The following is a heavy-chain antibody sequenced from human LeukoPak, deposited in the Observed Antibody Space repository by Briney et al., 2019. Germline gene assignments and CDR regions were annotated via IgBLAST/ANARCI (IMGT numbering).Heavy chain of an antibody. CDR3: AREVVVAATYNWFDP. CDR2: IIPIFGTA. D-gene: IGHD2-15*01. CDR1: GGTFSSYA. J-gene: IGHJ5*02. Sequence: GSSVKVSCKASGGTFSSYAISWVRQAPGQGLEWMGGIIPIFGTANYAQKFQGGVTITADESTSTAYMELSSLRSEDTAVYYCAREVVVAATYNWFDPWGQGTLVTVSS. V-gene: IGHV1-69*01.